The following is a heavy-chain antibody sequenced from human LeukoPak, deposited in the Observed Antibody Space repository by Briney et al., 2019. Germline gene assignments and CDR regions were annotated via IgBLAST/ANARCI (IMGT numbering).Heavy chain of an antibody. CDR2: INHSGST. Sequence: SETLSLTCAVYGGSFSGYYWSWIRQPPGKGLEWIGEINHSGSTNYNPSLKSRVTISVDTSKNQFSLKLSSVTAADTAVYYCARGRRILTYFDYWGQGTLVTVSS. D-gene: IGHD3-9*01. V-gene: IGHV4-34*01. J-gene: IGHJ4*02. CDR3: ARGRRILTYFDY. CDR1: GGSFSGYY.